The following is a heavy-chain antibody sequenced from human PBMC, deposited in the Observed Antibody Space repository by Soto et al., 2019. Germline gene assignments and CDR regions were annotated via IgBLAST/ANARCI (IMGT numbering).Heavy chain of an antibody. CDR1: GGSISSSSYY. Sequence: SETLSLTCTVSGGSISSSSYYWGWIRQPPGKGLEWIGSIYYSGSTYYNPSLKSRVTISVDTSKNQFSLKLSSVTAADTAVYYCARGYCSGGICYRYRGQGSQVTVSS. CDR3: ARGYCSGGICYRY. D-gene: IGHD2-15*01. CDR2: IYYSGST. J-gene: IGHJ4*02. V-gene: IGHV4-39*01.